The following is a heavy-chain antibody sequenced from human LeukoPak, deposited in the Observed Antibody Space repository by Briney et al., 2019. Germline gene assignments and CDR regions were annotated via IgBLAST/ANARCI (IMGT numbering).Heavy chain of an antibody. CDR2: ISSSSSYI. Sequence: PGGSLRLSCAASGFTFSSYSMNWVRQAPGKGLEWVSSISSSSSYIYYADSVKGRFTISRDNAKNSLYLQMNSLRAEDTAVYYCARDAFNYDYVWGSYRTWYYFDYWGQGTLVTVSS. V-gene: IGHV3-21*01. CDR3: ARDAFNYDYVWGSYRTWYYFDY. CDR1: GFTFSSYS. J-gene: IGHJ4*02. D-gene: IGHD3-16*02.